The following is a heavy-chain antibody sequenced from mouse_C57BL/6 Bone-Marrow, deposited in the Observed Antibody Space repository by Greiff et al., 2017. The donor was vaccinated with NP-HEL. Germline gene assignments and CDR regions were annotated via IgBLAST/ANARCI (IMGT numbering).Heavy chain of an antibody. CDR2: INPSNGGT. CDR1: GYTFTSYW. V-gene: IGHV1-53*01. D-gene: IGHD1-1*01. Sequence: QVQLQQPGTELVKPGASVKLSCKASGYTFTSYWMHWVKQRPGQGLEWIGNINPSNGGTNYNEKFKSKATLTVDKSSSTAYMQLSILTSEDSAVYSCARNYYGSSYFDYWGQGTTLTVSS. J-gene: IGHJ2*01. CDR3: ARNYYGSSYFDY.